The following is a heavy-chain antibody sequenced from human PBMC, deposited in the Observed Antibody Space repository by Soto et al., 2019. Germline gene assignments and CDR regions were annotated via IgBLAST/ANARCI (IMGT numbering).Heavy chain of an antibody. Sequence: EVQLVESGGGLVEPGGSLRLSCAASGFTFTNAWMNWVRQAPGRALEWVGRITSKAAGGTTDYAAPVKGRFSISRDDSNTTLYLQMNSLKAEDTAVYYCTPGEVPEAAKGYYYYDMDVWGQGTTVTVSS. CDR2: ITSKAAGGTT. D-gene: IGHD2-2*01. CDR1: GFTFTNAW. J-gene: IGHJ6*02. CDR3: TPGEVPEAAKGYYYYDMDV. V-gene: IGHV3-15*07.